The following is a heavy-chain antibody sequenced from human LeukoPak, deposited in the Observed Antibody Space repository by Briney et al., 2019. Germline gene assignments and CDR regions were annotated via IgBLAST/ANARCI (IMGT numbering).Heavy chain of an antibody. CDR3: AKVPYYDSRRGDY. CDR2: IKQDGREK. V-gene: IGHV3-7*01. J-gene: IGHJ4*02. Sequence: GGSLRLSCAASGFTFSSYWMSWVRQSPGKGLEWVAIIKQDGREKYYVDSVKGRFTISRDNAKNTLYLQMNSLRAEDTAVYYCAKVPYYDSRRGDYWGQGTLVTVSS. CDR1: GFTFSSYW. D-gene: IGHD3-22*01.